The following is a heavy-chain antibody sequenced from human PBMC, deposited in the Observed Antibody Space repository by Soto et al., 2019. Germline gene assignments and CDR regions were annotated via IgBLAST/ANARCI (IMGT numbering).Heavy chain of an antibody. D-gene: IGHD3-16*02. J-gene: IGHJ6*04. CDR3: ARQPLPLSHLIWGSYLMDV. CDR1: GGSISSSSYY. Sequence: QLQLQESGPGLVKPSETLSLTCTVSGGSISSSSYYWGWIRQPPGKWLEWIGSIYYSGSTYYNPSLKSRVTISVDTSKNQFSLKLSSVTAADTAVYYCARQPLPLSHLIWGSYLMDVWGKGTTVTVSS. CDR2: IYYSGST. V-gene: IGHV4-39*01.